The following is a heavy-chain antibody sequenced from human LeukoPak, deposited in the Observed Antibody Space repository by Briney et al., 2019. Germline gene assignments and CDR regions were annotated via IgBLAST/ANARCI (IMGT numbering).Heavy chain of an antibody. J-gene: IGHJ6*03. CDR1: GFTFSSYS. CDR2: ISSSSSYI. CDR3: ARVGFLVSYYYMDV. D-gene: IGHD2-8*02. V-gene: IGHV3-21*01. Sequence: GGSLRLSCAASGFTFSSYSMNWVRQAPGKGLEWVSSISSSSSYIYYADSVKGRFTISRDNAKNSLYLQMNSLRAEDTAVHYCARVGFLVSYYYMDVWGKGTTVTVSS.